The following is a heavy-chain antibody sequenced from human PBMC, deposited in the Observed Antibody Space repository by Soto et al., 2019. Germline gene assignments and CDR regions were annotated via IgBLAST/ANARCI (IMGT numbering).Heavy chain of an antibody. J-gene: IGHJ6*02. Sequence: SVKVSCKASGGTFSIYAISCVLQSPLQWLDWMGGIIPIFGTANYAQKFQGRVTITADESTSTAYMELSSLRSEDTAVYYCASTYGSGSYLFDYYYYGMDVWGQGTTVTVSS. CDR1: GGTFSIYA. D-gene: IGHD3-10*01. CDR3: ASTYGSGSYLFDYYYYGMDV. V-gene: IGHV1-69*13. CDR2: IIPIFGTA.